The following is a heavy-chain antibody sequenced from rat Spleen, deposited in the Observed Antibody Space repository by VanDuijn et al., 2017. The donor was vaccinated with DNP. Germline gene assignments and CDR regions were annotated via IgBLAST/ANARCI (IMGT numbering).Heavy chain of an antibody. V-gene: IGHV5-22*01. CDR1: GFTFSDYN. Sequence: EVQLVESGGGLVQPGRSLKLSCAASGFTFSDYNMAWVRQAPKKGLEWVASISYEGSSTYYGDSVKGRLTISRDNAKSTLYLKMNSLRSEDTATYYCARHSLNYGLWGYWGQGVMVTVSS. D-gene: IGHD1-6*01. CDR3: ARHSLNYGLWGY. J-gene: IGHJ2*01. CDR2: ISYEGSST.